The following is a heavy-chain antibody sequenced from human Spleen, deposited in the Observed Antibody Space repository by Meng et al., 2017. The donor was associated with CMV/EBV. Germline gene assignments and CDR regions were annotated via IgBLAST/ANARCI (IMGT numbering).Heavy chain of an antibody. D-gene: IGHD6-13*01. J-gene: IGHJ3*02. CDR1: GFTFEDHA. V-gene: IGHV3-9*01. CDR2: LDWNSATI. Sequence: SLKISCATSGFTFEDHAMHWVRQPPGRGLEWVSGLDWNSATILYSDSVKGRFTISRDNAKNSLYLQMNSLRAEDTALYYCAREALPRGIAALGGFDIWGQGTMVTVSS. CDR3: AREALPRGIAALGGFDI.